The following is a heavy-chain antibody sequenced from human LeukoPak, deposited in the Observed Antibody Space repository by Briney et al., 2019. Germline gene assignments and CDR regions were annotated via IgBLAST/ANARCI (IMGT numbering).Heavy chain of an antibody. J-gene: IGHJ3*02. D-gene: IGHD2-15*01. Sequence: GGSLRLSCAASGFTFSSYGMSWVRQAPGKGLEWVSAISGSGGSTYYADSVKGRFTISRDNSKNTLYLQMNSLRADDTALYYCARGYCSGGSCGAFDIWGQGTMVTVSS. CDR1: GFTFSSYG. CDR3: ARGYCSGGSCGAFDI. CDR2: ISGSGGST. V-gene: IGHV3-23*01.